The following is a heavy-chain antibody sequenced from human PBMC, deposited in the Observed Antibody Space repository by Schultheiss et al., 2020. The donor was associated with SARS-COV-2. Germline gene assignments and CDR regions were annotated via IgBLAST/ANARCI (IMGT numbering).Heavy chain of an antibody. V-gene: IGHV3-21*01. CDR2: ISSSSSYI. CDR1: GFTFSSYS. J-gene: IGHJ6*04. CDR3: ARVRAEVVVAARDRPYYYYYGMDV. D-gene: IGHD2-15*01. Sequence: LKISCAASGFTFSSYSMNWVRQAPGKGLEWVSSISSSSSYIYYADSVKGRFTISRDNAKNSLYLQMNSLRAEDTAVYYCARVRAEVVVAARDRPYYYYYGMDVWGKGTTVTVSS.